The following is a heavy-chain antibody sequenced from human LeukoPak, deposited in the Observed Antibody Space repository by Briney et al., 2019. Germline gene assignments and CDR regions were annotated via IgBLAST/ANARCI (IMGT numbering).Heavy chain of an antibody. J-gene: IGHJ4*02. D-gene: IGHD3-16*01. CDR3: ARGHSNRWGYYFDY. CDR2: MNPNSGNT. Sequence: ASVKVSCKASGYTFTSYDINWVRQATGQGLEWMGWMNPNSGNTGYAQKFQGRVTVTRNTSISTAYMELSSLRSEDTAVYYCARGHSNRWGYYFDYWGQGTLVTVSS. V-gene: IGHV1-8*01. CDR1: GYTFTSYD.